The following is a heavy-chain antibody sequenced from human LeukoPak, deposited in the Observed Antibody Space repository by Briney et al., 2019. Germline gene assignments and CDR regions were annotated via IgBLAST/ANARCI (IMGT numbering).Heavy chain of an antibody. CDR3: AKDDDEESPNFDY. CDR1: GYTFTGYY. D-gene: IGHD3-16*01. Sequence: ASVKVSCKASGYTFTGYYMHWVRQAPGQGLEWMGWINPNSGGTNYAQKFQGRVTMTRDTSTSTVYMQLSSLRSEDTAVYYCAKDDDEESPNFDYWGQGTLVTVSS. V-gene: IGHV1-2*02. J-gene: IGHJ4*02. CDR2: INPNSGGT.